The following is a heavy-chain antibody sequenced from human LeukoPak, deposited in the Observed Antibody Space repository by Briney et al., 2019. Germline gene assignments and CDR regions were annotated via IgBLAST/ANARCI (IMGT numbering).Heavy chain of an antibody. Sequence: ETLSLTCAASGFTFSNYAMSWIRQAPGKGLEWVSRFTGSGGSTYSADSVKGRFSISRDNPQSTLYLQMNRLRAEDTAIYYCAKDYHTPDSTSDPLDCWGQGTLVTVAS. J-gene: IGHJ4*02. CDR3: AKDYHTPDSTSDPLDC. CDR2: FTGSGGST. V-gene: IGHV3-23*01. CDR1: GFTFSNYA. D-gene: IGHD2-2*01.